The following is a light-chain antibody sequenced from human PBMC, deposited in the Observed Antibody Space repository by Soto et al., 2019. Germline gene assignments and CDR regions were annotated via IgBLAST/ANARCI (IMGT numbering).Light chain of an antibody. V-gene: IGKV1-5*03. CDR2: TAS. Sequence: DIQMTQSPSTLSASVGDRVTITCRASQSISDWLAWYQQKPGKAPTLLIYTASNLNSGVPSRFSGSRSGTEFTLTISSLQPDDFATYYCQQYDSSPGLTFGGGTKVEIK. CDR1: QSISDW. J-gene: IGKJ4*01. CDR3: QQYDSSPGLT.